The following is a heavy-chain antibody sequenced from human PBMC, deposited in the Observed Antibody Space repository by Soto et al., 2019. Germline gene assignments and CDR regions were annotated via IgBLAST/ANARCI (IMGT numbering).Heavy chain of an antibody. V-gene: IGHV1-18*01. Sequence: ASVKVSCTAAGYTFTDYGFRWVRQAHGQELEWMGWISAYNGNTNYAQKLQGRVTMTTDTSTSTAYMELRSLRSDDTAVYYCASNVREVYFILIGTRHTRHLLGHGLLGQRLHGSRLSW. CDR2: ISAYNGNT. J-gene: IGHJ5*01. CDR3: ASNVREVYFILIGTRHTRHLLGHGLLGQRLHGSRLS. D-gene: IGHD3-10*01. CDR1: GYTFTDYG.